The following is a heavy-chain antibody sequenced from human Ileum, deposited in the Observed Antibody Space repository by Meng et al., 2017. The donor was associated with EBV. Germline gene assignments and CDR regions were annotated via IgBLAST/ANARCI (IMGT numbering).Heavy chain of an antibody. CDR2: IYYSGST. J-gene: IGHJ4*02. Sequence: LQLKESGPGLVRPSETLSLPFTVSGGSISSYYWSWIRQPPGKGLEWIGYIYYSGSTNYNPSLKSRVTISVDTSKNQFSLNLSSVTAADTAVYYCARGGWSLDYWGQGTLVTVSS. CDR3: ARGGWSLDY. CDR1: GGSISSYY. V-gene: IGHV4-59*08. D-gene: IGHD2-15*01.